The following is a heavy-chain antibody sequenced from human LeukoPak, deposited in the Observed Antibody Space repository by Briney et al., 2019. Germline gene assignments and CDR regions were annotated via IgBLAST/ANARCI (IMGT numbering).Heavy chain of an antibody. CDR1: GITVSSNY. J-gene: IGHJ4*02. D-gene: IGHD2-2*01. CDR2: IYSDGTT. V-gene: IGHV3-53*01. Sequence: GSLRLSCAASGITVSSNYMSWVRQAPGKGLEWVSMIYSDGTTHYADSVKGRFTISRDNSKTTLNLQMISLRAEDTAVYYCARWYCDRTSCYYDYWGQGTLVTVPS. CDR3: ARWYCDRTSCYYDY.